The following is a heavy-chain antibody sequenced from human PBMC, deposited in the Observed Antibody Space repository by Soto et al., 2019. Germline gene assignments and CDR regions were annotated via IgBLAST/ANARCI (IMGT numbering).Heavy chain of an antibody. V-gene: IGHV4-59*01. Sequence: QVQLQESGPGLVKPSETLSLTCTVSGGSISSYYWSWIRQPPGKGLEWIGYIYYSGSTNYNPSLQSTVTISVDTSKNQFSLQLSSVTAADTAVYYCARVGVYDILTGYYTDYYYYYGMDVWGQGTTVTVSS. D-gene: IGHD3-9*01. CDR1: GGSISSYY. CDR3: ARVGVYDILTGYYTDYYYYYGMDV. J-gene: IGHJ6*02. CDR2: IYYSGST.